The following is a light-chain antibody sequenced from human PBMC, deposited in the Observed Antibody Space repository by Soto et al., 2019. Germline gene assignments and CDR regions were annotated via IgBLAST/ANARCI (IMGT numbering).Light chain of an antibody. V-gene: IGKV3-20*01. Sequence: DIVLTQSPGTLSLSPGERATLSCRASQSVSSTYFAWYQQKPGQAPRLLIYGASSRATGIPDRFSGSGSGTDFTLTISRLEPEDFAVYYCQQYGHAPRTFGQGTELEIK. CDR3: QQYGHAPRT. CDR2: GAS. J-gene: IGKJ2*01. CDR1: QSVSSTY.